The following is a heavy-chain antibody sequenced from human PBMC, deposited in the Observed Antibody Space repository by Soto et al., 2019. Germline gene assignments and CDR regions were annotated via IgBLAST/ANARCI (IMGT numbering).Heavy chain of an antibody. CDR1: GGSISSYY. D-gene: IGHD5-18*01. CDR3: ARQPTKNGQLWFDY. J-gene: IGHJ4*02. Sequence: SETLSLTCTVSGGSISSYYWSWIRQPPGKGLEWIGYIYYSGSTNYNPSLKSRVTISVDTSKNQFSLKLSSVTAADTAVYYCARQPTKNGQLWFDYWGQGALVTVSS. V-gene: IGHV4-59*01. CDR2: IYYSGST.